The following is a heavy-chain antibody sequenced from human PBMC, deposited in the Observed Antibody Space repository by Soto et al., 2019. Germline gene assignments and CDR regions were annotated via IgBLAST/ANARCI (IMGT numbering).Heavy chain of an antibody. CDR1: GFTFSSYG. Sequence: PGGSLRLSCAASGFTFSSYGMHWVRQAPGKGPEWVAVISYDGSNKYYADSVKGRFTISRDNSKNTLYLQMNSLRAEDTAVYYCAKEETRQQWLGRRTYYYYYGMDVWGQGTTVTVSS. J-gene: IGHJ6*02. V-gene: IGHV3-30*18. D-gene: IGHD6-19*01. CDR3: AKEETRQQWLGRRTYYYYYGMDV. CDR2: ISYDGSNK.